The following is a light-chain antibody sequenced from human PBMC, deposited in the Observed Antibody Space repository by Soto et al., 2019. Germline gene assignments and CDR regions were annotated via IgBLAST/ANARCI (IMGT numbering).Light chain of an antibody. V-gene: IGKV3-15*01. CDR2: GAS. CDR1: QSVSNN. J-gene: IGKJ1*01. CDR3: QQYNNWWT. Sequence: EIVMTQSPATLSVSPGERATLSCRASQSVSNNLAWYQKKPGQAPRLLIYGASTRATGIPARFSGSGSGTECTLTSSSLQSEDFAFYYCQQYNNWWTFCQGTRVDIK.